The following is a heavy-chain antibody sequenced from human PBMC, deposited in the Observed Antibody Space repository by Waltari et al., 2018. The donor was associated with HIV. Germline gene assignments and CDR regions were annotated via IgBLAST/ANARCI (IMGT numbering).Heavy chain of an antibody. V-gene: IGHV3-30-3*02. J-gene: IGHJ3*01. CDR1: GFTFNTSA. Sequence: VPLVESGGGVVPPGRSLTLSCEASGFTFNTSAIPWLPLSPGKGLEWVADVSYDGSDKHYADSVRGRFTVSRDNAKNTVFLQMSSLRTEDTAAYYCAKDVRYWDGLFYVGHDAFDVWGQGTMVTVSS. CDR3: AKDVRYWDGLFYVGHDAFDV. D-gene: IGHD3-3*01. CDR2: VSYDGSDK.